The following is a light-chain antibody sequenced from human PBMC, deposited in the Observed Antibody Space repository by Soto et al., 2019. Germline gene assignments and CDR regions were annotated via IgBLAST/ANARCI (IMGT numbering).Light chain of an antibody. CDR3: ISYTSSSTLYV. CDR2: DVS. J-gene: IGLJ1*01. Sequence: QSALTQPASVSGSPGQSITISCTGTSSDVGSYNYVSWYQQHPGKAPKLMIYDVSNRPSGVSNRCSGSKSGNTASLTISGLQAEDEADYYCISYTSSSTLYVFCAGTKLTVL. V-gene: IGLV2-14*01. CDR1: SSDVGSYNY.